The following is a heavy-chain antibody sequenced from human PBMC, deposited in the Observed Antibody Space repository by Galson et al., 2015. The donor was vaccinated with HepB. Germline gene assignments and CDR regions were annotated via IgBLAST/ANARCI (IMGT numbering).Heavy chain of an antibody. Sequence: SVKVSCKASGGTFSSYAISWVRQAPGQGLEWMGGIIPIFGIANYAQKYQGRATTTADKSTSTAYMELSSLGSEDTAVYYCAVGHDWYFDLWGRGTLVTVSS. CDR2: IIPIFGIA. J-gene: IGHJ2*01. V-gene: IGHV1-69*10. CDR3: AVGHDWYFDL. CDR1: GGTFSSYA. D-gene: IGHD3-3*01.